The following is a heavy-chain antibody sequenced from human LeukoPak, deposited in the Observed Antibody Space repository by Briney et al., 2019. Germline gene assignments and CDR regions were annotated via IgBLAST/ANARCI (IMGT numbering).Heavy chain of an antibody. CDR1: GGSISSGNYY. CDR2: VHTSGST. V-gene: IGHV4-61*02. CDR3: ARDASMTLFDP. D-gene: IGHD2/OR15-2a*01. J-gene: IGHJ5*02. Sequence: SETLSLTCTVSGGSISSGNYYWNWIRQPAGKGLEWIGRVHTSGSTDYNPSLKSRITISIDTSKNQFSLKLNSVTAADTAACFCARDASMTLFDPWGQGTLVTVSS.